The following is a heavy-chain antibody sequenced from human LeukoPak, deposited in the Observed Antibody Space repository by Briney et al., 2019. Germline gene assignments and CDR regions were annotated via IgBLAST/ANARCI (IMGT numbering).Heavy chain of an antibody. V-gene: IGHV5-51*01. J-gene: IGHJ4*02. CDR1: GYSFTSYW. D-gene: IGHD3-3*01. Sequence: GESLRISCKGSGYSFTSYWIGWVRQMPGKGLEWMGIIYPGDPDTRYSPSFQGQVTISADKSISTAYLQWSSLKASDTAMYYCARSITIFGVVIPPDYWGQGTLVTVSS. CDR2: IYPGDPDT. CDR3: ARSITIFGVVIPPDY.